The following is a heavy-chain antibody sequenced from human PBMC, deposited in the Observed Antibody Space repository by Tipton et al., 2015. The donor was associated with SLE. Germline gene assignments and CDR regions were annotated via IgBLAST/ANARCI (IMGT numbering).Heavy chain of an antibody. V-gene: IGHV4-39*07. Sequence: TLSLTCTVSGGSISSSSYYWGWIRQPPGKGLEWIGSIYYSGSTYYNPSLKSRVTISVDTSKNQFSLKLSSVTAADTAVYYCARGLAVAGPYFDYWGQGALVTVSS. CDR1: GGSISSSSYY. D-gene: IGHD6-19*01. CDR2: IYYSGST. J-gene: IGHJ4*02. CDR3: ARGLAVAGPYFDY.